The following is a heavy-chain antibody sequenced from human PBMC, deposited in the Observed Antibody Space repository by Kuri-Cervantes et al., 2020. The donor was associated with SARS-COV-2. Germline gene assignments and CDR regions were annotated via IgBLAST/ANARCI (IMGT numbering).Heavy chain of an antibody. D-gene: IGHD2-8*01. Sequence: ESLKISCTLSNGSISSSNYYWGWIRQSPGKGLEWIGSVYYSGSTYYNPSLKSRVTISVDTSKNQFSLKLSSVTAADTAVYYCASSLVPYYYGMDVWGQGTTVTVSS. V-gene: IGHV4-39*07. J-gene: IGHJ6*02. CDR1: NGSISSSNYY. CDR2: VYYSGST. CDR3: ASSLVPYYYGMDV.